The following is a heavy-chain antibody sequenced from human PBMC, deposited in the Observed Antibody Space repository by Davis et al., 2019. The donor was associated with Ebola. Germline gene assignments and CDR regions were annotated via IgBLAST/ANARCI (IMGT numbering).Heavy chain of an antibody. D-gene: IGHD1-26*01. CDR3: ARGPVEWEPPFDY. CDR1: GFTFSPYV. V-gene: IGHV3-23*01. Sequence: GESLKISCAASGFTFSPYVMSWVRQAPGKGLEWVSTIIASGGTTYYADSVKGRFTISRDNSKNTLYLQMNNLRTEDTAVYYCARGPVEWEPPFDYWGQGTLVTVSS. J-gene: IGHJ4*02. CDR2: IIASGGTT.